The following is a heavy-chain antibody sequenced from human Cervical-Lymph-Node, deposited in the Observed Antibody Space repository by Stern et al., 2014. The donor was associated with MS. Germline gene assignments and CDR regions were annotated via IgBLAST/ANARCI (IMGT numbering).Heavy chain of an antibody. D-gene: IGHD1-20*01. J-gene: IGHJ5*02. Sequence: QVQLVQSGGGVVQPGRSLRLSCAASGLTFSTYGMHWVRQAPGKGLEWVAVISDDGSMKFYGDSVKGRFTISRDNSKNTLYLQMNSLGAEDTAVYYCAKGDNWRRLNHWGQGTLVTVSS. V-gene: IGHV3-30*18. CDR2: ISDDGSMK. CDR1: GLTFSTYG. CDR3: AKGDNWRRLNH.